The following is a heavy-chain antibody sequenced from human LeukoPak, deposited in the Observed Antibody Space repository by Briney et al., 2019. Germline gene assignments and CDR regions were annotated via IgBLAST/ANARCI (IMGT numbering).Heavy chain of an antibody. D-gene: IGHD5-18*01. J-gene: IGHJ4*02. Sequence: SCKASGYTFTSYGISWVRQAPGKGLEWVGFIRSKAYGGTTEYAASVKGRFTISRDDSKSIAYLQMNSLKTEDTAVYYCTRGIQLWYSDYWGQGTLVTVSS. CDR3: TRGIQLWYSDY. CDR2: IRSKAYGGTT. V-gene: IGHV3-49*04. CDR1: GYTFTSYG.